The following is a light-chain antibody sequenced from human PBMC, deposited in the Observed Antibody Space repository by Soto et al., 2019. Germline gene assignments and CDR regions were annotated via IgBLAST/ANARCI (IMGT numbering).Light chain of an antibody. CDR3: QQYNSYSPYT. Sequence: DIQMTQSTSTLSASVGDRVTITCRASQSISSWLAWYQQKPGKDPKLLIYKASSLESGVPSRFSGSESGTEFTLTISSLQPDDFATYYCQQYNSYSPYTFGQGTKLEIK. CDR2: KAS. V-gene: IGKV1-5*03. CDR1: QSISSW. J-gene: IGKJ2*01.